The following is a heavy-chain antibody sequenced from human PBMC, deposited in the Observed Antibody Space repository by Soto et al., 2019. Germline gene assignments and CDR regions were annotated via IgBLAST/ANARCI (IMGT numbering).Heavy chain of an antibody. V-gene: IGHV4-39*01. D-gene: IGHD3-22*01. J-gene: IGHJ6*02. CDR1: GGSISSRSYH. CDR2: IYYSGST. Sequence: SETQCLPCTVSGGSISSRSYHRGLIRQPPGKGLEWIGSIYYSGSTYYNPSLKSRVTISVDTSKNQFSLKLSSVTAADTAVYYCARRLYYDSSGFEGGGMDVWGQGTTVTVSS. CDR3: ARRLYYDSSGFEGGGMDV.